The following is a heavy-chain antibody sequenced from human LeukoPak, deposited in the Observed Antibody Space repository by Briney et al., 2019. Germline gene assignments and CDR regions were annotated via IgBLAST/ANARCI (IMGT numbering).Heavy chain of an antibody. CDR3: ARDSYGSSHYYYYGMDV. CDR1: GFTFSSYS. D-gene: IGHD5-18*01. V-gene: IGHV3-21*01. J-gene: IGHJ6*02. Sequence: GGSLRLSCAASGFTFSSYSMNWVRQAPGQGLEWVSSISSSSSYIYYADSVKGRSTISRDNAKNSLYLQMNSLRAEDTAVYYCARDSYGSSHYYYYGMDVWGQGTTVTVSS. CDR2: ISSSSSYI.